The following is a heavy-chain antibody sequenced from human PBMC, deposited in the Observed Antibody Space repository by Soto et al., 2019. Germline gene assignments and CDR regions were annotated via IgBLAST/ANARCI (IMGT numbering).Heavy chain of an antibody. CDR1: GGAFSDYA. J-gene: IGHJ6*02. CDR3: ASWLKGPDIGNYYYGMDV. D-gene: IGHD2-15*01. CDR2: IMPIFRAP. Sequence: QVQLVQSGAEVKKPGSSVKVSCKASGGAFSDYAFSWVRQAPGPGLEWLGGIMPIFRAPDYAQKFQGRVTITADEFTRTAYMEMNSLRSEDTAVYYCASWLKGPDIGNYYYGMDVLCQGTTGTVS. V-gene: IGHV1-69*12.